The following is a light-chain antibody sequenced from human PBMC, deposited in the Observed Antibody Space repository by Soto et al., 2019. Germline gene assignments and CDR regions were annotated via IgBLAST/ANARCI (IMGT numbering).Light chain of an antibody. J-gene: IGKJ1*01. CDR3: QHYNSYSEA. V-gene: IGKV1-5*03. Sequence: DIQMTQSPSTLSGSVGDRVTITCRASQTISSWLAWYQQKPGKAPKLLIYKASTLKSGVPSRFSGSGSGTEFTLTISSLQPVDFATYYCQHYNSYSEAFGKGTKVDIK. CDR2: KAS. CDR1: QTISSW.